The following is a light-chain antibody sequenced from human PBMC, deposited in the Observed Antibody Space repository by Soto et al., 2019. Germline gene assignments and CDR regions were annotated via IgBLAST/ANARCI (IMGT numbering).Light chain of an antibody. CDR2: EVS. CDR1: SSDVGSYNL. J-gene: IGLJ1*01. Sequence: QSVLTQPASLSGSPGQSITISCTGTSSDVGSYNLVSWYQQHPGKAPKLMIYEVSKRPSGVSNRFSGSKSGNTASLTISGLQAEDEADYYCCSYAGSRVVFGTGTKVTVL. V-gene: IGLV2-23*02. CDR3: CSYAGSRVV.